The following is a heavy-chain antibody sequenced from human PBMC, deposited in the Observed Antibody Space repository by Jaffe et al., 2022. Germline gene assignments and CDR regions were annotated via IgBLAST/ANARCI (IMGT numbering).Heavy chain of an antibody. Sequence: QVQLVQSGAEVKKPGASVKVSCKASGYTFTSYYMHWVRQAPGQGLEWMGIINPSGGSTSYAQKFQGRVTMTRDTSTSTVYMELSSLRSEDTAVYYCARATDYYDSSGANHAFDIWGQGTMVTVSS. CDR1: GYTFTSYY. V-gene: IGHV1-46*01. CDR2: INPSGGST. CDR3: ARATDYYDSSGANHAFDI. D-gene: IGHD3-22*01. J-gene: IGHJ3*02.